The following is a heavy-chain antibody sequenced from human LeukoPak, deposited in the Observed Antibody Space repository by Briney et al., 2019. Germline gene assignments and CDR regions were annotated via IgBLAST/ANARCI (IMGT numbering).Heavy chain of an antibody. CDR1: GFTFSSYA. J-gene: IGHJ4*02. Sequence: GRSLRLSCAASGFTFSSYAMHWVRQAPGKGLEWVAVISYDGSNKYYADSVKGRFTISRDNSKNTLYLQMNSLRAEDTAVYYCARGLYDILPGPDYWGQGTLVTVSS. CDR3: ARGLYDILPGPDY. CDR2: ISYDGSNK. V-gene: IGHV3-30*04. D-gene: IGHD3-9*01.